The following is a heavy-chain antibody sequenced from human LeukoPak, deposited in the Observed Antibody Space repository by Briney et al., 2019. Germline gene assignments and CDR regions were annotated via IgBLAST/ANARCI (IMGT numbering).Heavy chain of an antibody. CDR1: GFTFSSYA. CDR2: ITRSSNYI. CDR3: ASSRYDSSGYYGIIAY. D-gene: IGHD3-22*01. Sequence: TGGSLRLSCAASGFTFSSYAMSWVRQAPGKGLEWVSSITRSSNYIYYADSVKGRFTISRDNAKNSLYLQMNSLRAEDTAVYYCASSRYDSSGYYGIIAYWGQGTLVTVSS. V-gene: IGHV3-21*01. J-gene: IGHJ4*02.